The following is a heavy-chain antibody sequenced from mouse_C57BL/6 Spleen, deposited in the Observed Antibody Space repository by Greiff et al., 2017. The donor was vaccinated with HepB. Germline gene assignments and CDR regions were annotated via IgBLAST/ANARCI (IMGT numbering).Heavy chain of an antibody. CDR1: GYAFSSYW. CDR3: ARQGLRRDWYFDV. D-gene: IGHD2-2*01. V-gene: IGHV1-80*01. J-gene: IGHJ1*03. Sequence: VQLQQSGAELVKPGASVKISCKASGYAFSSYWMNWVKQRPGKGLEWIGQIYPGDGDTNYNGKFKGKATLTADKSSSTAYMQLSSLTSEDSAVYFCARQGLRRDWYFDVWGTGTTVTVSS. CDR2: IYPGDGDT.